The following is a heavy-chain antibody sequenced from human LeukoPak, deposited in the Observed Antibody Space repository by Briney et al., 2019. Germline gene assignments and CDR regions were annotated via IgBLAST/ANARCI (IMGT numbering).Heavy chain of an antibody. D-gene: IGHD1-26*01. V-gene: IGHV3-74*01. Sequence: SRVNSDGSPTTYAHSVNGPFTISRDNAKNTLYLQMNSLRAEDTAVYYCARGYSGTYRFDYWGQGILVTVSS. CDR3: ARGYSGTYRFDY. CDR2: VNSDGSPT. J-gene: IGHJ4*02.